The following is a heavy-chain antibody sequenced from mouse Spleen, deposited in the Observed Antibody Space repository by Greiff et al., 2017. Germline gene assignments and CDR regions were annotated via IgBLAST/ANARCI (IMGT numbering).Heavy chain of an antibody. J-gene: IGHJ2*01. CDR3: ARSLDY. V-gene: IGHV1-78*01. Sequence: QVQLQQSDAELVKPGASVKISCKVSGYTFTDHTIHWMKQRPEQGLEWIGEIDPSDSYTNYNQKFKGKATLTVDTSSSTAYMQLSSLTSEDSAVYYCARSLDYWGQGTTLTVSS. CDR1: GYTFTDHT. CDR2: IDPSDSYT.